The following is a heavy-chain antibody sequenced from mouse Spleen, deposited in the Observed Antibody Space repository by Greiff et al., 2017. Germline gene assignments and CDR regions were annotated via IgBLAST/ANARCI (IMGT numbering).Heavy chain of an antibody. CDR1: GFSFTSYC. D-gene: IGHD2-3*01. J-gene: IGHJ3*01. V-gene: IGHV2-2*01. CDR2: IWSGGST. Sequence: VKLEESGPGLVQPSQSLSITCTVSGFSFTSYCVHWVRQSPGKGLEWLGVIWSGGSTDYNPAFISRLTISKDTSKSQVFLKMNSLQTDDTARYYCAREGYYEAWFACWGRGTLVTVSA. CDR3: AREGYYEAWFAC.